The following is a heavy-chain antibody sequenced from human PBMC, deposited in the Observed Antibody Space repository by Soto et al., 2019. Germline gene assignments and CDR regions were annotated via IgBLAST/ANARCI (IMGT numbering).Heavy chain of an antibody. Sequence: ASVKVSCKASGYTFTSYGISWVRQAPGQGLEWMGWISAYNGNTNYAQKPQGRVTMTTDTSTSTAYMELRSLRSDDTAVYYCARILGIAAAGTDYYYYGMDVWGQGTTVTVSS. CDR2: ISAYNGNT. D-gene: IGHD6-13*01. CDR3: ARILGIAAAGTDYYYYGMDV. J-gene: IGHJ6*02. V-gene: IGHV1-18*01. CDR1: GYTFTSYG.